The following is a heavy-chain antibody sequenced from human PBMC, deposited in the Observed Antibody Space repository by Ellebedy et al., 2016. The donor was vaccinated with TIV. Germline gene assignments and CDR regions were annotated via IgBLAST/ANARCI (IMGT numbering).Heavy chain of an antibody. J-gene: IGHJ3*02. CDR3: ARGINGRNAFDI. Sequence: LSLTCAASGFTVSNNYMRWVRQAPGKGLEWVSVIYSGGSTFYADSVKGRFTISRDNSKNTLYLQMNSLRAEDTAVYYCARGINGRNAFDIWGQGTMVTVSS. V-gene: IGHV3-53*01. CDR2: IYSGGST. D-gene: IGHD1-26*01. CDR1: GFTVSNNY.